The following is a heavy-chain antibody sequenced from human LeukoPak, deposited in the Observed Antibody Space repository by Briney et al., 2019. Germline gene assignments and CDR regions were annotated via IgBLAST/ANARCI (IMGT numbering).Heavy chain of an antibody. J-gene: IGHJ4*02. Sequence: GASVKVSCKAFGGSFISEAISWVRQAPGQGLEWMGRIIPILGIANYAQKFQGRVTITADKSTSTAYMELSSLRSEDTAVYYCARDYMVRGAFDYWGQGTLVTVSS. CDR3: ARDYMVRGAFDY. D-gene: IGHD3-10*01. V-gene: IGHV1-69*04. CDR1: GGSFISEA. CDR2: IIPILGIA.